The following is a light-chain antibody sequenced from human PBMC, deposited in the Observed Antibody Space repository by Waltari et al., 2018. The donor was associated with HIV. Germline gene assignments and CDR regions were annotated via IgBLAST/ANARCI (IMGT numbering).Light chain of an antibody. J-gene: IGKJ5*01. CDR2: AAS. V-gene: IGKV1-9*01. CDR1: QDISSY. Sequence: IQLTQSPSFLSASVRDRVTIPCRPSQDISSYLAWYQQKPGEAPKLLIYAASTLQSGVPSRFSGRGSGTEFTLTINSLQPEDFATYFCQHLNSFPITFGQGTRLEIK. CDR3: QHLNSFPIT.